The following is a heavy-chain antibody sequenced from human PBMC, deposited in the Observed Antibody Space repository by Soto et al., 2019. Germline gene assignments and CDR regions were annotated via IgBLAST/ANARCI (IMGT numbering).Heavy chain of an antibody. CDR1: GGSISSYY. J-gene: IGHJ5*02. Sequence: SATLSLTCTVSGGSISSYYWSWIRQPPGKGLEWIGYIYYSGSTNYNPSLKSRVTISVDTSKNQFSLKLSSVTAADTAVYYCARHASRITIFGVVIPWFDPWGQGTLVTVSS. D-gene: IGHD3-3*01. V-gene: IGHV4-59*08. CDR3: ARHASRITIFGVVIPWFDP. CDR2: IYYSGST.